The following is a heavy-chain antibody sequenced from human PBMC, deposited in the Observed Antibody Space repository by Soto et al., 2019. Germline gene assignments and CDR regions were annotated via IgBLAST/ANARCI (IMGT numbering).Heavy chain of an antibody. D-gene: IGHD3-3*01. J-gene: IGHJ6*02. V-gene: IGHV4-59*01. CDR1: GGAISDYH. CDR2: IYNGGSA. Sequence: SSETLSLTCTVSGGAISDYHWSWIRQPPGKALQLIGYIYNGGSANYNPSLKSRATISLDTFKNQFSLTLGSVTAADTAVYYCARAAKDFFDFWSGTTHYGIDVWGQGTTVTVSS. CDR3: ARAAKDFFDFWSGTTHYGIDV.